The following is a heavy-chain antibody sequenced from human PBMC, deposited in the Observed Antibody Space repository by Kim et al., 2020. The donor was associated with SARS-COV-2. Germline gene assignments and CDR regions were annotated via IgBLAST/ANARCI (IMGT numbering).Heavy chain of an antibody. J-gene: IGHJ3*02. D-gene: IGHD3-16*02. V-gene: IGHV3-23*01. Sequence: GGSLRLSCAASGFTFSSYAMSWVRQAPGKGLEWVSAISGSGGSTYYADSVKGRFTISRDNSKNTLYLQMNSLRAEDTAVYYCAKGDYDYVWGSYRPHDAFDIWGQGTMVTVSS. CDR1: GFTFSSYA. CDR2: ISGSGGST. CDR3: AKGDYDYVWGSYRPHDAFDI.